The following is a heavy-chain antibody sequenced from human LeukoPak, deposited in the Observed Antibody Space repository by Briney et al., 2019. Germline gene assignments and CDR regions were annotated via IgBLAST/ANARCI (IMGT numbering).Heavy chain of an antibody. J-gene: IGHJ4*02. CDR1: GFTFTNSA. CDR2: VSGSGGNT. CDR3: AKSLAVPGSPDY. V-gene: IGHV3-23*01. D-gene: IGHD6-19*01. Sequence: GGSLRLSCAASGFTFTNSAMTWVRQAPGKGLEWVSTVSGSGGNTYYADSVKGRFTISRDNSENTLYLQMNSLRAQDTAVYYCAKSLAVPGSPDYWGLGTLVTVSP.